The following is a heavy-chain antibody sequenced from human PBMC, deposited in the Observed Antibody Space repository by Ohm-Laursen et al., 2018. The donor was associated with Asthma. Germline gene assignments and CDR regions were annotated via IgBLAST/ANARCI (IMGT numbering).Heavy chain of an antibody. D-gene: IGHD6-13*01. CDR1: GYTFTGYF. Sequence: SSVKVSCKASGYTFTGYFIHWVRQAPGQGLEWMGRLNPNGGDTTSAQKFQGRVTMTRDTSISTAYMELSRLISDDTAVYYCASGVSSWYSFDYWGQGTLVTVSS. J-gene: IGHJ4*02. CDR2: LNPNGGDT. CDR3: ASGVSSWYSFDY. V-gene: IGHV1-2*06.